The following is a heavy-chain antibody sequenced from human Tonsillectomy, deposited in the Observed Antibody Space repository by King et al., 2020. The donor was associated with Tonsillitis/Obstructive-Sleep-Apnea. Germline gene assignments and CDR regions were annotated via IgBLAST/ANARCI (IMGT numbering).Heavy chain of an antibody. V-gene: IGHV5-51*03. D-gene: IGHD3-3*01. CDR3: ALRTGDFWSGYYSQLDY. CDR1: GYSFTSYW. Sequence: VQLVESGAEVKKPGESLKISCKGSGYSFTSYWIGWVRQMPGKGLEWMGIIYPGDSDTRYSPSFQGQVTISADKSISTAXLQWSSLKASDTAMYYWALRTGDFWSGYYSQLDYWGQGTLVTVSS. CDR2: IYPGDSDT. J-gene: IGHJ4*02.